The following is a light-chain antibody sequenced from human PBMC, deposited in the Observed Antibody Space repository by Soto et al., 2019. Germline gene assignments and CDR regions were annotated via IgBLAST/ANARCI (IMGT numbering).Light chain of an antibody. CDR1: QDIFNS. CDR2: DAS. J-gene: IGKJ3*01. V-gene: IGKV1-33*01. CDR3: PQYDSLPFA. Sequence: DIQLTQSPSSLSASVGDRVTITCQASQDIFNSLNWYQQKPGKAPQRLIYDASNLETRDPSRFSGSGSGRYLSCSTSSLQPEDIATYDGPQYDSLPFAFGPGTEVVVK.